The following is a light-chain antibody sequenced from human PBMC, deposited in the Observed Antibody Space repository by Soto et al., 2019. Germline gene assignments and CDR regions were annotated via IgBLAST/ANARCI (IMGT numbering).Light chain of an antibody. V-gene: IGKV3-20*01. CDR3: QNFGDSPFT. J-gene: IGKJ3*01. CDR1: QSVSSY. Sequence: EIVLTQSPATLSLSPGERATLSCRASQSVSSYLAWYQQKPGQAPRLLIFGASTRATGIPDRFSGSWSGTDFTLTISRLEPEDFAVYYCQNFGDSPFTFGPGTKVDIK. CDR2: GAS.